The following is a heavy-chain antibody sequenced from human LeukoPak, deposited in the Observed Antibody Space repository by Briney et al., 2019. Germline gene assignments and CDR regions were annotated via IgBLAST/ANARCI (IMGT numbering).Heavy chain of an antibody. Sequence: SETLSLTCTVSGGSISSYYWSWIRQPPGKGLEWIGYIYYSGSTNYNPSLKSRVTISVDTSKNQFSLKLSSVTAADTAVYYCARDRGSSSYPSGFDYWGQGTLVTVSS. D-gene: IGHD6-6*01. CDR3: ARDRGSSSYPSGFDY. CDR1: GGSISSYY. J-gene: IGHJ4*02. CDR2: IYYSGST. V-gene: IGHV4-59*01.